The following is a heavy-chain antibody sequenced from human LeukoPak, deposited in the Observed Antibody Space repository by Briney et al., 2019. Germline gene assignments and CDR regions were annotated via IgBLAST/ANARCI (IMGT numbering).Heavy chain of an antibody. J-gene: IGHJ4*02. CDR1: GGSISSSSYY. D-gene: IGHD6-13*01. CDR2: IYYGGST. Sequence: SETLSLTCTVSGGSISSSSYYWGWIRQPPGKGLEWIGSIYYGGSTYYNPSLKSRVTISVDTSKNQFSLKLSSVTAADTAVYYCARWRRYSSSLYYFDYWGQGTLVTVSS. V-gene: IGHV4-39*01. CDR3: ARWRRYSSSLYYFDY.